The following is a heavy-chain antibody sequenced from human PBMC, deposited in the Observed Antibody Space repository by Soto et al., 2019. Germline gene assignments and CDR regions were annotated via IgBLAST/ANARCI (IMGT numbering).Heavy chain of an antibody. CDR1: GFSFSAYS. CDR2: ITAGSDIV. Sequence: QVVESGGGLVQPGGSLRLSCAASGFSFSAYSMNWARQAPGKGLEWVSYITAGSDIVFYADSVKGRFTISRDNAKNSLYLQINSLRDDDTAVYYCARDNGMAGSFDPWGPGTLVTVSS. D-gene: IGHD2-8*01. CDR3: ARDNGMAGSFDP. V-gene: IGHV3-48*02. J-gene: IGHJ5*02.